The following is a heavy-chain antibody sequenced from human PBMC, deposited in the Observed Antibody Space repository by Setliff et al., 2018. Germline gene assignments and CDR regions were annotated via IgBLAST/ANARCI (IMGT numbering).Heavy chain of an antibody. J-gene: IGHJ4*02. V-gene: IGHV4-59*01. D-gene: IGHD5-12*01. CDR2: VYYSGTA. CDR3: ARGGTFRYFDY. CDR1: GGSFTPYY. Sequence: TSETLSLTCTVSGGSFTPYYWSRIRQPPGKGLEWIGYVYYSGTAYYNPSLKSRVTVIVDTSKNQFSLRLSSVTAADTAVYYCARGGTFRYFDYWGQGTPVTVSS.